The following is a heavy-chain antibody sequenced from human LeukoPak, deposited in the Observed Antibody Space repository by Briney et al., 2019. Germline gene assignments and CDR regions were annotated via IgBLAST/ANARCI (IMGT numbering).Heavy chain of an antibody. V-gene: IGHV4-39*07. J-gene: IGHJ6*02. CDR3: ARDSNSSPYYYYGMDV. CDR1: GGSISSSSYY. CDR2: IYYSGST. D-gene: IGHD6-19*01. Sequence: SETLSLTCTVSGGSISSSSYYWGWIRQPPGKGLEWIGSIYYSGSTYYNPSLKSRVTISVDTSKNQFSLKLSSVTAADTAVYYCARDSNSSPYYYYGMDVWGQGTTVTVSS.